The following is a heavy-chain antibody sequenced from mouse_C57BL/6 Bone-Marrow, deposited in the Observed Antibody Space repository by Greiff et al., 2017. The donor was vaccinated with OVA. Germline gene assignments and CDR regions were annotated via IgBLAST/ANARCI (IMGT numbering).Heavy chain of an antibody. J-gene: IGHJ3*01. CDR3: ASYYGSSPWFAY. D-gene: IGHD1-1*01. V-gene: IGHV1-22*01. CDR2: INPNNGGT. CDR1: GYTFTDYN. Sequence: EVQLQQSGPELVKPGASVKMSCKASGYTFTDYNMHWVKQSHGKSLEWIGYINPNNGGTSYNQKFKGKATLTVNKSSSTAYMELRSLTSEDSADYYCASYYGSSPWFAYWGQGTLVTVSA.